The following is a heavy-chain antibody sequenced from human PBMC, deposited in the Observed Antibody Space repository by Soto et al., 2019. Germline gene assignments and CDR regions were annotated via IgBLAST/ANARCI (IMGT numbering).Heavy chain of an antibody. V-gene: IGHV1-69*13. CDR2: VVPHSGTA. D-gene: IGHD6-19*01. CDR3: ARHPGQWLYYFHY. CDR1: CATFNLYA. J-gene: IGHJ4*01. Sequence: WXSGQVSFKSSCATFNLYAISWVREAPGEGLEWMGGVVPHSGTATYARKFQGRLTVTADESSSTAYMDLSSLTSEDTAIYYCARHPGQWLYYFHYWGQGTLVTVSS.